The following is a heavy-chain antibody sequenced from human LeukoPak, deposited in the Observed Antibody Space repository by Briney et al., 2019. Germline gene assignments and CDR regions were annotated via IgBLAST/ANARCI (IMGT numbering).Heavy chain of an antibody. Sequence: GGSLRLSCAASGFTFSSYAMSWVRQAPGKGLEWVSAISGSGGSTYYADSVKGRFTISRDNSKNTLYLQMHSLRAEDTAVYYCANQPDGKQQLVLVDYWGQGTLVTVSS. CDR3: ANQPDGKQQLVLVDY. V-gene: IGHV3-23*01. CDR2: ISGSGGST. J-gene: IGHJ4*02. CDR1: GFTFSSYA. D-gene: IGHD6-13*01.